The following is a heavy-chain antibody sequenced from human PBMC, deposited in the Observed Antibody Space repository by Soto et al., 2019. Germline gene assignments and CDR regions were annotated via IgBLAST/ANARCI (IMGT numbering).Heavy chain of an antibody. J-gene: IGHJ3*02. CDR2: IYYSGTT. V-gene: IGHV4-31*03. D-gene: IGHD5-12*01. Sequence: QVQLQESGPGLVKPSQTLSLTCTVSGGSISSGGYYWSWIRQNPGKGLEWIGYIYYSGTTNYNRSLKSRLTISVDTSENQFSLKLNSMTAADTAVYYCARDESATDAFDIWGQGTMVTVSS. CDR3: ARDESATDAFDI. CDR1: GGSISSGGYY.